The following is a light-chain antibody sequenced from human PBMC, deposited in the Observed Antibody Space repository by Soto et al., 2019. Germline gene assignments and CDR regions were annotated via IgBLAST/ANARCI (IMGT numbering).Light chain of an antibody. Sequence: QSVLTQPPSVSGAPGQRVTISCTGSSSNIGAGYDVHWYQQLPGTAPKLLIYGNSNRPSGVPDRFSGSKSGTSASLAITGLQAEDEADYYCQSYDSSLSVEVFXTGTKVTVL. V-gene: IGLV1-40*01. CDR1: SSNIGAGYD. CDR3: QSYDSSLSVEV. CDR2: GNS. J-gene: IGLJ1*01.